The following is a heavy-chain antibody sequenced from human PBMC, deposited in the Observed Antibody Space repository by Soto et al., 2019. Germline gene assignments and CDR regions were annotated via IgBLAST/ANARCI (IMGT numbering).Heavy chain of an antibody. J-gene: IGHJ5*02. CDR3: ARRYYDSSGNWFDP. Sequence: SETLSLTCSVSGYSISSSNWWGWIRQPPGKGLEWIGYIYYSGSTYYNPSLKSRVTMSVDTSKNQFSLKLSSVTAVDTAVYYCARRYYDSSGNWFDPWGQGTLVTVSS. CDR2: IYYSGST. D-gene: IGHD3-22*01. V-gene: IGHV4-28*01. CDR1: GYSISSSNW.